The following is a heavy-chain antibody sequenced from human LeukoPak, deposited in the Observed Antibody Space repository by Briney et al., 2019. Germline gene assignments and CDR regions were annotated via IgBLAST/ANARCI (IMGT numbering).Heavy chain of an antibody. CDR2: IIPNLGTT. J-gene: IGHJ4*02. Sequence: SVKVSYKASGGTSNSHAISWGRQAPGQGLEWMGRIIPNLGTTNRAQDFQDRVTLTADKSTNTAYMELTSLTSDDTAVYYCATTNDGGGYQWGDFFDFWGQGTLVPVSS. V-gene: IGHV1-69*04. CDR1: GGTSNSHA. D-gene: IGHD3-22*01. CDR3: ATTNDGGGYQWGDFFDF.